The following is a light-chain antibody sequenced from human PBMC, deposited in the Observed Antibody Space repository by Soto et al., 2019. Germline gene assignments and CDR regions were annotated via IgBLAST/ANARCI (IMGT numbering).Light chain of an antibody. J-gene: IGLJ2*01. CDR2: DVS. Sequence: QSALTQPASVSGSPGQSITISCTGTSSDLGGYNYVSWYQQHPGKAPKLMIYDVSNRPSGVSNRFSGSKSGNTASLTISGLQAEDEADYYCSSYTSSSTLGVVFGGGTKVTAL. V-gene: IGLV2-14*01. CDR3: SSYTSSSTLGVV. CDR1: SSDLGGYNY.